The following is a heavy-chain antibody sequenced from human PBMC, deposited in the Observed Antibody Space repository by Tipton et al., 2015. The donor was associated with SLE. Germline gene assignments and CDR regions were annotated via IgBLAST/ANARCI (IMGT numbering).Heavy chain of an antibody. J-gene: IGHJ1*01. CDR1: GASVSNYY. V-gene: IGHV4-4*08. CDR3: ATNGHGETYEFFTEYLRH. D-gene: IGHD5-12*01. CDR2: FYTSGNT. Sequence: TLSLTCTVSGASVSNYYWSWIRQPPGKGLDWIGYFYTSGNTNYNPSLKNRVTISLDTSKNQFSLSLSSVTAADTAVYYCATNGHGETYEFFTEYLRHWGQGTLVTVSS.